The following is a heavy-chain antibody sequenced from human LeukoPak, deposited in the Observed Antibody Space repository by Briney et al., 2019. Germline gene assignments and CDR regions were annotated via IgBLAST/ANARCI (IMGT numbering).Heavy chain of an antibody. D-gene: IGHD6-13*01. CDR3: AEFTSPGLAAGGDY. Sequence: SVKVACKASGGSFSSYAISWLRQAPGQGLEWVGRIIPNLGIANYAQKFQGRVTITADKSTSTAYMELSSLRAEDTAVYYCAEFTSPGLAAGGDYWGQGNLVTVSS. V-gene: IGHV1-69*04. J-gene: IGHJ4*02. CDR2: IIPNLGIA. CDR1: GGSFSSYA.